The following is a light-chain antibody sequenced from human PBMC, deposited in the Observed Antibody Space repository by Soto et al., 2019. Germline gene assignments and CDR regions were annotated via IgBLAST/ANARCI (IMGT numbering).Light chain of an antibody. J-gene: IGKJ4*01. CDR2: DAS. V-gene: IGKV1-33*01. Sequence: DIQMTQSPSSLSASVGDEVTITCRASQTIMTYLNWYQLKPGKAPKLLIYDASNLETGVPSRFSGTGSGTDFTFTISSLQPEDTATYYCQQYDNLPLTFGGGTKVDIK. CDR3: QQYDNLPLT. CDR1: QTIMTY.